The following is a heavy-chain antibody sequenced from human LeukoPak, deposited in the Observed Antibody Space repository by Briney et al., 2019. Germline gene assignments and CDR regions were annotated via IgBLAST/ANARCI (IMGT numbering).Heavy chain of an antibody. Sequence: PGGSLRLSCAASGFTVSDAHMSWVRQAPGKGLEWVSGLHPGGNTYYADSVKGRFTISRDNSKNTRYLHMNGMRAEDTAVYYCARGHYPGSASWGQGTLVTVSS. D-gene: IGHD3-10*01. CDR1: GFTVSDAH. V-gene: IGHV3-53*01. CDR3: ARGHYPGSAS. CDR2: LHPGGNT. J-gene: IGHJ5*02.